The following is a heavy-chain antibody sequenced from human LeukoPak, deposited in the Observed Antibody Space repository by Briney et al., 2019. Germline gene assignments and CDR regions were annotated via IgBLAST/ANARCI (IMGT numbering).Heavy chain of an antibody. CDR1: GYTFTGYD. V-gene: IGHV1-2*02. CDR3: ARPYCRGGSCTSFWDY. Sequence: ASVKVSCKAPGYTFTGYDLHWVRQAPEQGLEWMGWINPNSGGTNYAQKFQGRVTMTRDTSSTTAYMELRWLRSDDTAVYYCARPYCRGGSCTSFWDYWGQGTLVTVSS. CDR2: INPNSGGT. J-gene: IGHJ4*02. D-gene: IGHD2-15*01.